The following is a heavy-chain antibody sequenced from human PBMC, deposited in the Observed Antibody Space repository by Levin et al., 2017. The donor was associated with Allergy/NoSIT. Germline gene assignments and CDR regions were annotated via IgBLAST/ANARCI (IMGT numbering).Heavy chain of an antibody. CDR1: GGTFNTYA. Sequence: ASVKVSCKASGGTFNTYAISWVRQAPGQGLEWMGGIIPLFATPTYAQNFQGRVTITADESTRTVYMELSSLRSEDTAVYYFSRDGWGSGTRYNWFDPWGQGTLVTVSS. V-gene: IGHV1-69*13. D-gene: IGHD3-16*01. CDR2: IIPLFATP. J-gene: IGHJ5*02. CDR3: SRDGWGSGTRYNWFDP.